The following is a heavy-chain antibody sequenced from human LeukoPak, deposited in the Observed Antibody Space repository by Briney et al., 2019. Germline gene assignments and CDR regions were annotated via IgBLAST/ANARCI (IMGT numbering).Heavy chain of an antibody. V-gene: IGHV3-7*01. Sequence: GGSLRLSCAASGFTFSHYYMSWVRQAPGKGLEWVANIKQDGSEQFYLDSVKGRFTISRDNAKNALYLQMHSLRVEDTAVYYCAREGYDILTGPSYGMDVWGQGTTVTVSS. CDR1: GFTFSHYY. CDR3: AREGYDILTGPSYGMDV. CDR2: IKQDGSEQ. D-gene: IGHD3-9*01. J-gene: IGHJ6*02.